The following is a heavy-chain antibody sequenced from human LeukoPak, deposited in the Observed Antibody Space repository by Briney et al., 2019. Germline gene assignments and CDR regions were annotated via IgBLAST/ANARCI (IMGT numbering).Heavy chain of an antibody. V-gene: IGHV3-13*01. CDR1: GFTFSNYD. Sequence: GGSLRLSCAASGFTFSNYDMQWVRQTIGKGLEWVSAIGVAGDTHYADSVKGRFTVSREDAKNSPYLQMNSLRAGDTAVYYCARDPSGRGMDVWGQGTTVTVSS. CDR2: IGVAGDT. D-gene: IGHD6-19*01. J-gene: IGHJ6*02. CDR3: ARDPSGRGMDV.